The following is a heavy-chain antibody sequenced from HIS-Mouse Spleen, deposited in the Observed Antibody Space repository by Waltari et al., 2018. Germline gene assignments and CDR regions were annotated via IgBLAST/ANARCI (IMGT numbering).Heavy chain of an antibody. CDR3: ARIAEGYSSGWYAFDY. D-gene: IGHD6-19*01. J-gene: IGHJ4*02. CDR2: IYWDDDK. V-gene: IGHV2-70*15. Sequence: QVTLRESGPALVKPTQTLTLTCTFSGFSLSTSGMCVSWIRQPPGKALEWLARIYWDDDKYYSTSLKTRLTISKDTSKNQVVLKMTNMDPVDTATYYCARIAEGYSSGWYAFDYWGQGTLVTVSS. CDR1: GFSLSTSGMC.